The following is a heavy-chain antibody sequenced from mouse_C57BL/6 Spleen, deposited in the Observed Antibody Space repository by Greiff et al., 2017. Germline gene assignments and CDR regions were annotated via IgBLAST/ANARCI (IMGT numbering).Heavy chain of an antibody. J-gene: IGHJ2*01. V-gene: IGHV1-76*01. CDR2: IYPGSGNT. CDR1: GYTFTDYY. D-gene: IGHD1-1*01. Sequence: QVQLQQSGAELVRPGASVKLSCKASGYTFTDYYINWVKQRPGPGLEWIARIYPGSGNTYYNEKFKGKATLTAAKSSSTAYMQLSSLTSEDSAVYFCASGTAVVGVNYFGYWGQGTTLAVSS. CDR3: ASGTAVVGVNYFGY.